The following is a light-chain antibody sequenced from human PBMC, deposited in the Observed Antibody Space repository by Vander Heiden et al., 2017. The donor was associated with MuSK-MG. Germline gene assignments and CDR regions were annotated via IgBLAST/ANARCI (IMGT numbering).Light chain of an antibody. CDR3: HSQDSSGDHVG. V-gene: IGLV3-19*01. CDR2: GKN. CDR1: SLRKFY. J-gene: IGLJ2*01. Sequence: SSELTQDPDVSVALGQTVKITCQGDSLRKFYTSWYQQKAGQAPVLVCYGKNNRPSGIPDRISGTRSGDTASLNIAGAQAEDEAEYDGHSQDSSGDHVGFGGGTKLTVL.